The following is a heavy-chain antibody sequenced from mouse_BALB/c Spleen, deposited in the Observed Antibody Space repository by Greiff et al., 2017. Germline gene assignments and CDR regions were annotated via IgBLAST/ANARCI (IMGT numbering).Heavy chain of an antibody. CDR2: ISYSGST. Sequence: VQLKQSGPGLVKPSQSLSLTCTVTGYSITSDYAWNWIRQFPGNKLEWMGYISYSGSTSYNPSLKSRISITRDTSKNQFFLQLNSVTTEDTATYYCARSNYYGSSYRYFDVWGAGTTVTVSS. V-gene: IGHV3-2*02. CDR3: ARSNYYGSSYRYFDV. D-gene: IGHD1-1*01. CDR1: GYSITSDYA. J-gene: IGHJ1*01.